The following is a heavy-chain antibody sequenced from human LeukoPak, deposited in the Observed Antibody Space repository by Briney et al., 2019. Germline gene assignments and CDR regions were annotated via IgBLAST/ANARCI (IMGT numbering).Heavy chain of an antibody. CDR1: GGSISSTTYY. D-gene: IGHD4-23*01. J-gene: IGHJ6*03. CDR3: ARGDYGGNSAYYYYYMDV. Sequence: SETLSLTCTVSGGSISSTTYYWGWIRQPPGKGLEWIGSINYSGSTFYNPSLKSRVTISVDTSKNQFSLKLSSVTAADTAVYYCARGDYGGNSAYYYYYMDVWGKGTTVTVSS. V-gene: IGHV4-39*07. CDR2: INYSGST.